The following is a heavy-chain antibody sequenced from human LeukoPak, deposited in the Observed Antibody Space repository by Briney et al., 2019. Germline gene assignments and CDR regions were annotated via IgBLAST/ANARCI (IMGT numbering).Heavy chain of an antibody. Sequence: SETLTLTCTVSGGSISSYYWSWIRQPAGKGLEWLGRIYISGSGSTNNNPSLKSRVTMSVDTSKNQFSLKLSSVTAADTAVNYCARDKRVAVAGTYIYYYYMDVWGNGTTVTISS. V-gene: IGHV4-4*07. CDR2: IYISGSGST. CDR1: GGSISSYY. CDR3: ARDKRVAVAGTYIYYYYMDV. J-gene: IGHJ6*03. D-gene: IGHD6-19*01.